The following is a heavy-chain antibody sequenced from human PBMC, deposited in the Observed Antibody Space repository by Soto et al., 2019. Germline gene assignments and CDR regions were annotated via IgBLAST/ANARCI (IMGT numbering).Heavy chain of an antibody. D-gene: IGHD6-19*01. J-gene: IGHJ4*02. CDR2: ISGSGGST. CDR1: GLTFSSYA. V-gene: IGHV3-23*01. Sequence: GGSLRLSCAASGLTFSSYAMSWVRQAPGKGLEWVSAISGSGGSTYYADSVKGRFTISRDNSKNTLYLQMNSLRAEDTAVYYCAKDGMAGSGWYYFDYWGQGTLVTVSS. CDR3: AKDGMAGSGWYYFDY.